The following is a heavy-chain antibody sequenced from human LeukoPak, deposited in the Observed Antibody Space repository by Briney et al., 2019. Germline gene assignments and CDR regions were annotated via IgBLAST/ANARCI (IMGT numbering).Heavy chain of an antibody. CDR2: IFADGRI. CDR3: ARDVLIGPSFDFGDYIPYQQ. Sequence: PGGSLRLSCGGFGFIVSDSYMSWVRQAPGKGVEGVSMIFADGRIYYSDSVKGRFTISRDKSKNKLFLKMSSLQAEDTAMYYCARDVLIGPSFDFGDYIPYQQWGQGTLVTVSS. J-gene: IGHJ1*01. D-gene: IGHD4/OR15-4a*01. CDR1: GFIVSDSY. V-gene: IGHV3-66*02.